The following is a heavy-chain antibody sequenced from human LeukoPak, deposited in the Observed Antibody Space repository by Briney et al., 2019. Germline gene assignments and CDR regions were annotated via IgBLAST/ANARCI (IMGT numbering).Heavy chain of an antibody. CDR3: ARHGPDYGDFGYWYFDL. CDR2: IYYSGST. Sequence: LETLSLTCTVSGGSISSSSYYWGWIRQPPGKGLEWIGSIYYSGSTYYNPSLKSRVTISVDTSKNQFSLKLSSVTAADTAVYYCARHGPDYGDFGYWYFDLWGRGTLVTVSS. J-gene: IGHJ2*01. D-gene: IGHD4-17*01. CDR1: GGSISSSSYY. V-gene: IGHV4-39*01.